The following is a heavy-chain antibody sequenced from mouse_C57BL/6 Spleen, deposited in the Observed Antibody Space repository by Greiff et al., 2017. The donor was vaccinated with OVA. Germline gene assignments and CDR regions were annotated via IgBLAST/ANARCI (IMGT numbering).Heavy chain of an antibody. CDR1: GYTFTGYW. V-gene: IGHV1-9*01. D-gene: IGHD2-4*01. CDR3: ARRAIYYDYDGGYAMDY. CDR2: ILPGSGST. J-gene: IGHJ4*01. Sequence: QVQLQQSGAELMKPGASVKLSCKATGYTFTGYWIEWVKQRPGHGLEWIGEILPGSGSTNYNEKFKGKATFTADTSSNTAYMQLSSLTTEDSAIYYCARRAIYYDYDGGYAMDYWGQGTSVTVSS.